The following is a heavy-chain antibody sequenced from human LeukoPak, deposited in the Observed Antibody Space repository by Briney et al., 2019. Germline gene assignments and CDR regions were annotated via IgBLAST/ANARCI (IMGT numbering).Heavy chain of an antibody. CDR3: ARTNYHYDSNIESYRPTHFDH. V-gene: IGHV4-59*01. D-gene: IGHD3-16*01. J-gene: IGHJ4*02. CDR2: VYSSGST. CDR1: GGSLSHYF. Sequence: SGTLSLTCTVSGGSLSHYFWSWIRQPPGKGLEWIGSVYSSGSTNYNPSLMSRVTISIDTSKNHFSLKLDSVTAADTAVYFCARTNYHYDSNIESYRPTHFDHWGQGSLVTVSS.